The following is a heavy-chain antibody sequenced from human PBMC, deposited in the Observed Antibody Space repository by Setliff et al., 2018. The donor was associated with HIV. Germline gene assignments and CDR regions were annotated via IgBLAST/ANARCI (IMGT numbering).Heavy chain of an antibody. CDR3: ARAFCSSASCYGGGDAFDI. Sequence: GSLRLSCTASGFTFGDYTLSWVRQPPGKGLEWIGYIFYSGSTNYNPSLESRITISVDTSKNHFSLKLSSVTAADTAVYYCARAFCSSASCYGGGDAFDIWGQGTMVTVSS. D-gene: IGHD2-2*01. CDR2: IFYSGST. V-gene: IGHV4-59*12. J-gene: IGHJ3*02. CDR1: GFTFGDYT.